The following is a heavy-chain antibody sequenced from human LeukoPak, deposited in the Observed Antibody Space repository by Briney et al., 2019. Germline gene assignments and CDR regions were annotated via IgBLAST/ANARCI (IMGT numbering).Heavy chain of an antibody. D-gene: IGHD2/OR15-2a*01. Sequence: GGSLRLSCTPSLFSFSPHAMCWVRQAPGKGLEWVSGISGSGTGTFYGDSVKGRFTISRDNSKNTLYLQMNSLRAEDTAVYYCTRLNIASYVDYWGQGTLVSVSS. J-gene: IGHJ4*02. CDR2: ISGSGTGT. CDR1: LFSFSPHA. V-gene: IGHV3-23*01. CDR3: TRLNIASYVDY.